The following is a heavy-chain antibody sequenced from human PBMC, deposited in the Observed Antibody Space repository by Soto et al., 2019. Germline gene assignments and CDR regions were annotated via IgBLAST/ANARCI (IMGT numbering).Heavy chain of an antibody. CDR1: GFSFSISP. CDR2: ISYDGTNK. Sequence: GSLRLSCAASGFSFSISPMHWVRQAPGKGPEWVALISYDGTNKFYADSVKGRFTISRDNSKSTLYLQVDSLRPEDAAVYYCARDPKTSGGQHWAFNYFDSWGQGTLVTVSS. J-gene: IGHJ4*02. D-gene: IGHD7-27*01. V-gene: IGHV3-30-3*01. CDR3: ARDPKTSGGQHWAFNYFDS.